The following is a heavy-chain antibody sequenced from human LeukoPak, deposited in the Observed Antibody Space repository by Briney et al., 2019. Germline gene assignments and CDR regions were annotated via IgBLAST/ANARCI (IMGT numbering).Heavy chain of an antibody. CDR3: ATDSSSWYPHGAFDI. J-gene: IGHJ3*02. Sequence: GGSLRLSCAASGFTFSSYAMSWVRQAPGKGLEWVSAISGSGGSTYYADSVKGRFTISRDNSKNTLYLQMNSLRAEDTALYYCATDSSSWYPHGAFDIWGQGTMVTVSS. V-gene: IGHV3-23*01. CDR2: ISGSGGST. CDR1: GFTFSSYA. D-gene: IGHD6-13*01.